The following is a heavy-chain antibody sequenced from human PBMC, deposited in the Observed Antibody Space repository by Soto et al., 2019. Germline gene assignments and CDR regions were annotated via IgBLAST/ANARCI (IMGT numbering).Heavy chain of an antibody. D-gene: IGHD2-2*01. CDR2: IYHSGST. CDR1: GGSISSSNW. V-gene: IGHV4-4*02. CDR3: ARDLGEIVLVQAAKEPYYYYGMDV. J-gene: IGHJ6*02. Sequence: SETLSLTCAVSGGSISSSNWWSWVRQPPGKGLEWIGEIYHSGSTNHNPSLKSRVTISVDKSKNQFSLKLSSVTAADTAVYYCARDLGEIVLVQAAKEPYYYYGMDVWGQGTTVTVSS.